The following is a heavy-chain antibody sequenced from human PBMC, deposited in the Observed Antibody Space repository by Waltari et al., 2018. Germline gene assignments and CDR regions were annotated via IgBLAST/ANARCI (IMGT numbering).Heavy chain of an antibody. J-gene: IGHJ3*02. CDR3: AREGSYDSSGYSWAFDI. V-gene: IGHV3-7*01. D-gene: IGHD3-22*01. CDR2: IKQDGSEK. Sequence: EVQLVESGGGLVQPGGSLRLSCAASGFTFSSSWMSCVRQAPGKGLEWVANIKQDGSEKYYVDSVKGRFTISRDNAKNSLYLQMNSLRAEDTAVYYCAREGSYDSSGYSWAFDIWGQGTMVTVSS. CDR1: GFTFSSSW.